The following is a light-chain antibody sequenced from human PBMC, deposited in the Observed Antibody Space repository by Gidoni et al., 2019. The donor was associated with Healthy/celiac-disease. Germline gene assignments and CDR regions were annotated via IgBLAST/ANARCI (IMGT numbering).Light chain of an antibody. J-gene: IGLJ2*01. Sequence: SSELTQPPPVSVSPGQTASITCSGAKLGDKYACWYQQKPGQSPVLVIYQDSKRPSGIPARFSGSNSGNTATLTISGTQAMDEADYYCQAWDSSTVVFGGGTKLTVL. CDR2: QDS. CDR3: QAWDSSTVV. V-gene: IGLV3-1*01. CDR1: KLGDKY.